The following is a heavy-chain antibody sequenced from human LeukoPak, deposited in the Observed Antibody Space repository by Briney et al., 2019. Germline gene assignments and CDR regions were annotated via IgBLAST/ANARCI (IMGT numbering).Heavy chain of an antibody. Sequence: PGGSLRLSCAASGFTFDDYTMNWVRQAPGKGLEWVSLITWNGGLTYYAESVKGRFTISRDNSRNSLYLQMNSLRTQDTALYYCAKGLRAYSSSWIDYWGQGTLVTVSS. J-gene: IGHJ4*02. CDR2: ITWNGGLT. D-gene: IGHD6-13*01. CDR1: GFTFDDYT. V-gene: IGHV3-43*01. CDR3: AKGLRAYSSSWIDY.